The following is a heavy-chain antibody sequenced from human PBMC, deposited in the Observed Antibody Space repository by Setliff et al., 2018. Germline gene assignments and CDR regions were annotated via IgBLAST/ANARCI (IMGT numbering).Heavy chain of an antibody. CDR2: IIPIFGTA. CDR3: ARGYYDSYARYYVVGDY. V-gene: IGHV1-69*05. Sequence: ASVKVSCKASGYTITNFALNWVRQAPGQGLEWMGGIIPIFGTANYAQNFQGRVTITTDESTSTVYMELSSLRTEDTAVYYCARGYYDSYARYYVVGDYWGQGTPVTVSS. J-gene: IGHJ4*02. D-gene: IGHD3-22*01. CDR1: GYTITNFA.